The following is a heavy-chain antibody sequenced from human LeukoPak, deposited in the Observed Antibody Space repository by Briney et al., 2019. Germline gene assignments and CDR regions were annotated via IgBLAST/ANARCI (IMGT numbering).Heavy chain of an antibody. CDR3: ARVRVVIAARLRWPDL. V-gene: IGHV1-2*02. Sequence: GASVTVSFRASGYTFTSYDINWVRQATGQERGWMGWINPNSGGTNYAQKFQGRVTMTRDTSISTAYMELSRLRSDETAMYYCARVRVVIAARLRWPDLWGRGTLVTVSS. D-gene: IGHD6-6*01. CDR1: GYTFTSYD. J-gene: IGHJ2*01. CDR2: INPNSGGT.